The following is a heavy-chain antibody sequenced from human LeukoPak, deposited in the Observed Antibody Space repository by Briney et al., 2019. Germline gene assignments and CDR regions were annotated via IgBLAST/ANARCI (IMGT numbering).Heavy chain of an antibody. CDR2: IYYSGST. D-gene: IGHD1-26*01. CDR1: GGSISSYY. Sequence: SETLSLTCTVSGGSISSYYWSWIRQPPGKGLEWIGYIYYSGSTNYNPSLKSRVTISVDTSKNQFSLKLSSVTAADTAVYYCARGGSYYLDAFDIWGQGTMVTVSS. V-gene: IGHV4-59*01. CDR3: ARGGSYYLDAFDI. J-gene: IGHJ3*02.